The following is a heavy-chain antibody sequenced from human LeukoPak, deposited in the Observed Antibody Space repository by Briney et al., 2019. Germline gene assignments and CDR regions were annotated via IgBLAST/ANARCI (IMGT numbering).Heavy chain of an antibody. CDR3: ARWGQDYGDPRAFDY. D-gene: IGHD4-17*01. V-gene: IGHV3-7*01. CDR2: IKQDGSEK. CDR1: GFTFSSYW. Sequence: TGGSLRLSCAASGFTFSSYWMSWVRQAPGKGLEWVANIKQDGSEKYYVDSVKGRFTISRDNAKNSLYLQMNSLRAEDTAVYYCARWGQDYGDPRAFDYWGQGTLVTVSS. J-gene: IGHJ4*02.